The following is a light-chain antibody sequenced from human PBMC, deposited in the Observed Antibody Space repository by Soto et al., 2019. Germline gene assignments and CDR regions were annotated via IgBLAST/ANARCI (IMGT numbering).Light chain of an antibody. CDR3: AAWDDTLHVSV. V-gene: IGLV1-44*01. CDR1: SSNIGTYT. Sequence: QSVLTQPPSASGTPGQRVTISCSGSSSNIGTYTLNWYQQRPGRTPRILMSTNSQRPSGVLDRFSGAKSGTSASLAISGLQSEDEADYYCAAWDDTLHVSVFGGGTQLTVL. J-gene: IGLJ7*01. CDR2: TNS.